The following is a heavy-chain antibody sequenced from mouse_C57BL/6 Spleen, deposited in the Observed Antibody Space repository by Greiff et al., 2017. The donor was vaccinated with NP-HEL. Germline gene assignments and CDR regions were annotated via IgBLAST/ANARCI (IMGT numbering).Heavy chain of an antibody. Sequence: VQLQQSGAELARPGASVKLSCKASGYTFTSYGISWVKQRTGQGLEWIGEIYPRSGNTYYNEKFKGKATLTADKSSSTAYMELRSPTSEDSAVYFCAREGNYYGSSYGYFDVWGTGTTVTVSS. CDR1: GYTFTSYG. CDR3: AREGNYYGSSYGYFDV. D-gene: IGHD1-1*01. CDR2: IYPRSGNT. V-gene: IGHV1-81*01. J-gene: IGHJ1*03.